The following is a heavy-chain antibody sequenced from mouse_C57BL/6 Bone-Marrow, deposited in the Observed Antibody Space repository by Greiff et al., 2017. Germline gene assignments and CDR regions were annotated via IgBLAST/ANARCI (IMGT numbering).Heavy chain of an antibody. D-gene: IGHD1-1*01. V-gene: IGHV1-54*01. J-gene: IGHJ3*01. Sequence: QVQLQQSGAELVRPGTSVKVSCKASGYAFTNYLIEWVKQRPGQGLEWIGVINPGSGGTNYNEKFKGKATLTADKSSSTAYMQLSSLTSEDSAVYFCAMEGYGMNAWFAYWGQGTLVTVSA. CDR2: INPGSGGT. CDR3: AMEGYGMNAWFAY. CDR1: GYAFTNYL.